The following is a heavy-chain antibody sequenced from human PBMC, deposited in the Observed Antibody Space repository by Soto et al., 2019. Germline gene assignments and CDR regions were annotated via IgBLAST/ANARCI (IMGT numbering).Heavy chain of an antibody. CDR3: ARLQAAAGDNDLTFDY. CDR1: GYSFTSYW. V-gene: IGHV5-10-1*01. D-gene: IGHD6-13*01. Sequence: PGAAVKISCEGSGYSFTSYWISWVRQMPGKGLEWMGRIDPSDSYTNYSPSFQGHVTISADKSISTAYLQWSSLKASDTAMYYCARLQAAAGDNDLTFDYWGQGTLVTVSS. J-gene: IGHJ4*02. CDR2: IDPSDSYT.